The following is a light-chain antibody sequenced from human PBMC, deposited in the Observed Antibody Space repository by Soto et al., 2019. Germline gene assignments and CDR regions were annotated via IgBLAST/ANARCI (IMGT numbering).Light chain of an antibody. CDR3: SSYTSSSTFYV. CDR1: NSDVGGYNY. V-gene: IGLV2-14*01. Sequence: QSVLTQPASVSGSPGQSITIPCTVTNSDVGGYNYVSWYQQHPGKAPKLMIYDVSNRPSGVSNRFSGSKSGNTASLTISGLQAEDEADYYCSSYTSSSTFYVFGSGTKVTVL. J-gene: IGLJ1*01. CDR2: DVS.